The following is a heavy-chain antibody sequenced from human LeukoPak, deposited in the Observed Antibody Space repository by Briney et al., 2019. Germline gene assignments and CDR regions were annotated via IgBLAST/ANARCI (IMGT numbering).Heavy chain of an antibody. CDR2: IYSGGST. Sequence: GGSLRLSCAAFGFTFSSYAMHWVRQAPGKGLEWVSIIYSGGSTFYADSVKGRFTISRDNSKNTLYLQMNSLRAEDTAVYYCARGGSYLSAFDIWGQGTMVTVSS. D-gene: IGHD1-26*01. CDR1: GFTFSSYA. CDR3: ARGGSYLSAFDI. J-gene: IGHJ3*02. V-gene: IGHV3-53*01.